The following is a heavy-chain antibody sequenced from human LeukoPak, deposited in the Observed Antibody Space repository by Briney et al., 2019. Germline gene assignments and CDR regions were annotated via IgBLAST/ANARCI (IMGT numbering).Heavy chain of an antibody. V-gene: IGHV4-59*01. CDR3: ARESSSRGPYYYYYYMDV. CDR2: IYDSGST. J-gene: IGHJ6*03. D-gene: IGHD6-13*01. CDR1: GGSISSYY. Sequence: SETLSLTCTVSGGSISSYYWSWIRQPPGKGLEWIGYIYDSGSTNYNPSLKSRVTISVDTSKNQFSLKLSSVTAADTAVYYCARESSSRGPYYYYYYMDVWGKGTTVTISS.